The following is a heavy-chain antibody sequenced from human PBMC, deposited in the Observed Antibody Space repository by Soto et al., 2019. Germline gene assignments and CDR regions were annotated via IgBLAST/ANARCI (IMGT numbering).Heavy chain of an antibody. D-gene: IGHD6-13*01. CDR3: ARDYTGSWYQKAWFDP. CDR2: INAGNGNT. J-gene: IGHJ5*02. Sequence: AASVKVSCKASGYTFTSYAMHWVRQAPGQRLEWMGWINAGNGNTKYSQKFQGRVTITRDTSASTAYMELSSLRSEDTAVYYCARDYTGSWYQKAWFDPWGQGTLVTVSS. V-gene: IGHV1-3*01. CDR1: GYTFTSYA.